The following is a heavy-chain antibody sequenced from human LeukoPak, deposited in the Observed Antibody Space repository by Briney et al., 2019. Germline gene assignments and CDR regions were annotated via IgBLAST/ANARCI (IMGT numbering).Heavy chain of an antibody. V-gene: IGHV4-38-2*02. Sequence: SETLSLTCTVSGYSLSSGYYWGWIRQPPGKGLEWIGNIYHSGRTYYNPSLKSRVTISVDTSKNQFSLKTNSVTAADTAVYYCARAKGYLDILTGLEYYFDYWGQGILVTVSS. CDR3: ARAKGYLDILTGLEYYFDY. CDR1: GYSLSSGYY. D-gene: IGHD3-9*01. CDR2: IYHSGRT. J-gene: IGHJ4*02.